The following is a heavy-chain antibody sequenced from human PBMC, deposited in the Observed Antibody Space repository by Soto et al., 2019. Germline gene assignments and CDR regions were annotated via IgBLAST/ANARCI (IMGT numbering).Heavy chain of an antibody. Sequence: QVPLVQSGAEVKKPGSSVTVSCKASGGTFSSYTISWVRQAPGQGLEWMGGIIPIFGTANYAQKFQGRVTITADEATSTAYRELSSMRSEDTAVYYCARGNHRWLQLWYFDLWGRGTLVTVSS. D-gene: IGHD5-12*01. J-gene: IGHJ2*01. V-gene: IGHV1-69*12. CDR3: ARGNHRWLQLWYFDL. CDR1: GGTFSSYT. CDR2: IIPIFGTA.